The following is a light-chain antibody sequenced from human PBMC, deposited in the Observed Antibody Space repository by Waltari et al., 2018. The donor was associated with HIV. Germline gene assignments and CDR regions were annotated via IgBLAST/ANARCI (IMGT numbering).Light chain of an antibody. V-gene: IGLV2-8*01. CDR1: SSDIGRYDF. J-gene: IGLJ3*02. Sequence: QSALTQPPSASGSPGQSVTISCTGTSSDIGRYDFVSWYQQHPGQAPKLIIYEINEGPSGVPDRFSGSKSGNTATLAVSGLQADDEADYYCSSYAGSDNWVFGGGTTVTVL. CDR3: SSYAGSDNWV. CDR2: EIN.